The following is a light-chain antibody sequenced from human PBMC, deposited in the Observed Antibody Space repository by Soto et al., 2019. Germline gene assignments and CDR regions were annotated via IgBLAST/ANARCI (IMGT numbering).Light chain of an antibody. CDR1: QSVSSSY. V-gene: IGKV3-20*01. CDR2: GAS. J-gene: IGKJ4*01. CDR3: QQDGSSPLT. Sequence: EIVLTQSPGTLSLSPGERATLSCRASQSVSSSYLAWYQQKPGQAPMLLIYGASIRATGIPDRFSGSGSGTEFTLTISRLEPEDFAVYYCQQDGSSPLTFGGGTKVELK.